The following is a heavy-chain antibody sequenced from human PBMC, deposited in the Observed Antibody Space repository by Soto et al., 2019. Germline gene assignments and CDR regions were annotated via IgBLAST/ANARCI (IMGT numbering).Heavy chain of an antibody. CDR3: ARLAQGIAAAGYFDY. Sequence: SETLSLTCTVSGGSISSYYWSWIRQPPGKGLEWIGYIYYSGSTNYNPSLKSRVTISVDTSKNQFSLKLSSATAADTAVYYCARLAQGIAAAGYFDYWGQGTLVTVSS. CDR2: IYYSGST. D-gene: IGHD6-13*01. V-gene: IGHV4-59*08. J-gene: IGHJ4*02. CDR1: GGSISSYY.